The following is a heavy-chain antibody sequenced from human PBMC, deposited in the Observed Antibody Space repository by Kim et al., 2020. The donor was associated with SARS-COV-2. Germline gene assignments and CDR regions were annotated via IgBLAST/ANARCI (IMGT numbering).Heavy chain of an antibody. CDR3: ARGRAGVVPAPVLGLGPYYDYYAMDV. CDR1: GGSFSDYK. D-gene: IGHD2-8*02. J-gene: IGHJ6*02. CDR2: INHSGGT. Sequence: SETLSLTCAVYGGSFSDYKWSWIRRAPGKGLEWIGEINHSGGTNLSPSLKSRLTISVDTSKSQFSLRLKSMTAADTAVYYCARGRAGVVPAPVLGLGPYYDYYAMDVLGRGTPVAVSS. V-gene: IGHV4-34*01.